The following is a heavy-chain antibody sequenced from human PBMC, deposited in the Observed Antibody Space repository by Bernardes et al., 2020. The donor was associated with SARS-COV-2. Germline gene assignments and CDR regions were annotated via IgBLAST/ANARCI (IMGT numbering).Heavy chain of an antibody. CDR3: ARDPGYQLLPYYMDV. D-gene: IGHD2-2*01. J-gene: IGHJ6*03. CDR1: GFTFRFYW. Sequence: CAASGFTFRFYWMHWVRQAPGKGLLWVSRISGDGRSTNYADSAKGRFIISRDNARNTLYLQMNSLRAEDTAMYYCARDPGYQLLPYYMDVWGKGTTVTVSS. V-gene: IGHV3-74*01. CDR2: ISGDGRST.